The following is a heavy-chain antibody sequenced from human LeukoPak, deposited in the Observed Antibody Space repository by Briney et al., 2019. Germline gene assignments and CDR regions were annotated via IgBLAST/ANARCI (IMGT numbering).Heavy chain of an antibody. V-gene: IGHV4-59*01. Sequence: SETLSLTCTVSGGSISSYYWSWIRQPPGKGLEWIGYIYYSGSSNYNPSLKSRVTISVDTSKNQFSLKLSSVTAADTAVYYCARDRSIGWKIWGQGTLVTASS. CDR3: ARDRSIGWKI. J-gene: IGHJ4*02. D-gene: IGHD6-19*01. CDR1: GGSISSYY. CDR2: IYYSGSS.